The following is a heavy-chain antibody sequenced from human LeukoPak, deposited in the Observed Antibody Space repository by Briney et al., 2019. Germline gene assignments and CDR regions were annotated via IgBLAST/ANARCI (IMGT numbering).Heavy chain of an antibody. CDR1: GGSISSYY. D-gene: IGHD3-16*01. CDR2: IYYSGST. V-gene: IGHV4-59*08. CDR3: ARHGGQLGASDY. Sequence: PSETLSLTCTVSGGSISSYYWSWIRQPPGKGLEWIGYIYYSGSTNYNPSLKSRVTISVDTSKNQFSLKLSSVIAADTAVYYCARHGGQLGASDYWGQGTLVTVSS. J-gene: IGHJ4*02.